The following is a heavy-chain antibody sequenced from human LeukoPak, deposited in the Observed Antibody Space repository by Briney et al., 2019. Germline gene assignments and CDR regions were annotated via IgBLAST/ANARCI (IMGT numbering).Heavy chain of an antibody. J-gene: IGHJ4*02. D-gene: IGHD2-21*02. CDR1: GFTFSGYW. V-gene: IGHV3-7*01. Sequence: GGSLRLSCAASGFTFSGYWMSWVRQAPGKGLEWVANINKDGGEKYYVDSVKGRFTISRDNAKNSLYLQMNSLRAEDTAVYYCARFRTWGDKAFDYWGQGTLVTVSS. CDR3: ARFRTWGDKAFDY. CDR2: INKDGGEK.